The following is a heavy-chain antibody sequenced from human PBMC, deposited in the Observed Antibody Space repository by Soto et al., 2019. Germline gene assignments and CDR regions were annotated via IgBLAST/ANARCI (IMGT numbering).Heavy chain of an antibody. Sequence: QVQLVESGGGVVQPGRSLRLSCAASGFTFSSYGMHWVRQAPGKGLEWVAVISYDGSNKYYADSVKGRFTISRDNSKNTLYLQMNSLRAEDTAVYYCAKEGVSSSQDAWGQGTLVTVSS. CDR1: GFTFSSYG. V-gene: IGHV3-30*18. CDR3: AKEGVSSSQDA. J-gene: IGHJ5*02. D-gene: IGHD6-13*01. CDR2: ISYDGSNK.